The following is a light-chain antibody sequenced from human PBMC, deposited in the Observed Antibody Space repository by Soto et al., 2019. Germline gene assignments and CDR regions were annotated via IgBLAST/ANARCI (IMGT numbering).Light chain of an antibody. Sequence: QSVLTQPASVSGSPGQSITISCTGTNSDVGAYPYVSWYQQHPGNAPKLLIYEVADRPSGVSDRFSGSKSGNTASLTISALQAEDEAVYYCSSYATSGTNVILGGGTK. V-gene: IGLV2-14*03. J-gene: IGLJ2*01. CDR3: SSYATSGTNVI. CDR2: EVA. CDR1: NSDVGAYPY.